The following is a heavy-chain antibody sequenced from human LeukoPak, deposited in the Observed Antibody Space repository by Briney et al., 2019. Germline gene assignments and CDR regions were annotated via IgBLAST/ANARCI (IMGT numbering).Heavy chain of an antibody. Sequence: SVKVSCKASGGSFSSYAITWVRQAPGQGLEWMGRIIPIFGTPTYAQKFQGRVTITADMGSRTAYLELTSLTSEDTARYFCAKQGAVRQDYYMDVWGSGTTVTVSS. D-gene: IGHD3-16*01. CDR2: IIPIFGTP. J-gene: IGHJ6*03. CDR1: GGSFSSYA. CDR3: AKQGAVRQDYYMDV. V-gene: IGHV1-69*06.